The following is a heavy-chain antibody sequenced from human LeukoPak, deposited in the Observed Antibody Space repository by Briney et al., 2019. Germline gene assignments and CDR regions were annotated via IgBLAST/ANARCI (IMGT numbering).Heavy chain of an antibody. J-gene: IGHJ3*02. Sequence: PGGSLRLSCAASGFTFSIFEMDWVRQAPGKGLEWVSYISRSGSITYYADSVRGRFTISRDDATNSLYLQMNSLRAEDTAFYYCAKELTPESIGFDAFDIWGQGTTVTISS. CDR1: GFTFSIFE. CDR3: AKELTPESIGFDAFDI. CDR2: ISRSGSIT. D-gene: IGHD3-22*01. V-gene: IGHV3-48*03.